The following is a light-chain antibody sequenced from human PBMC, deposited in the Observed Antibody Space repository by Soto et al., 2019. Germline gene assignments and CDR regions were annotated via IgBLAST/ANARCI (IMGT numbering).Light chain of an antibody. V-gene: IGKV3-15*01. CDR3: LTT. CDR1: QSVSSN. CDR2: WAS. J-gene: IGKJ1*01. Sequence: EIVMTQSPATLSVSPVERATLSCRASQSVSSNLAWYQQKPGQPPKLLIYWASTRESGVPDRFSGSGSGTDFTLTISSLQAEDVAVYYCLTTFGQGTKVDIK.